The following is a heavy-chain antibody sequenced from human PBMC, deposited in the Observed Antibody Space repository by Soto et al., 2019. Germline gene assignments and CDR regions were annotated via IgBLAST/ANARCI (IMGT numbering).Heavy chain of an antibody. CDR2: ISWNSGNI. V-gene: IGHV3-9*01. J-gene: IGHJ4*02. CDR1: GFTFDDYA. D-gene: IGHD5-18*01. Sequence: GGSIKLSCAASGFTFDDYAMHWVWQVLGKGLEWVSSISWNSGNIGYADSVKGRFTTSRDNAKNSLYLQMNSLRPEDTALYYCVRSKGGYSYGTPFDYWGQGTLVTVSS. CDR3: VRSKGGYSYGTPFDY.